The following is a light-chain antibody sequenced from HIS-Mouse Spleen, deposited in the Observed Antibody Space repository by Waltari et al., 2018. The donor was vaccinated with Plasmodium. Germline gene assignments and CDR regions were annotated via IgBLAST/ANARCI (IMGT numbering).Light chain of an antibody. CDR1: QSVSSY. CDR3: QQRSNWPPT. CDR2: DAS. V-gene: IGKV3-11*01. Sequence: DIVLTQSPATLSLSPGERATLSCRASQSVSSYLAWYPQKPGQAPRLLIYDASNRATGIPARFSGSGSGTDFTLTISSLEPEDFAVYYCQQRSNWPPTFGQGTKVEIK. J-gene: IGKJ1*01.